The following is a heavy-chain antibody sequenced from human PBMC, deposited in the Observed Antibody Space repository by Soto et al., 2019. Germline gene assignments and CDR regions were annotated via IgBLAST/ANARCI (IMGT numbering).Heavy chain of an antibody. CDR2: ISGSGGST. Sequence: GGSLRLSCAASGFTFSSYAMSWVRQAPGKGLEWVSAISGSGGSTYYADSVKGRFTISRDNSKNTLYLQMNSLRAEDTAVYYCATRTIFGVVEFDYWGQGTLVTVSS. V-gene: IGHV3-23*01. D-gene: IGHD3-3*01. J-gene: IGHJ4*02. CDR3: ATRTIFGVVEFDY. CDR1: GFTFSSYA.